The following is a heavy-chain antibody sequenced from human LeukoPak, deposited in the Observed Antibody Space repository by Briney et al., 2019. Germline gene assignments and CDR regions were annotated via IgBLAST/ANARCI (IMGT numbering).Heavy chain of an antibody. CDR2: IIPILGIA. V-gene: IGHV1-69*04. CDR3: ARDWEFWSGYYQEYYYYGMDV. J-gene: IGHJ6*02. CDR1: GGTFSSYA. D-gene: IGHD3-3*01. Sequence: GASVKVSCKASGGTFSSYAISWVRQAPGQGLEWMGRIIPILGIANYAQKFQGRVTITADKSTSTAYMELSSLRSEDTAAYYCARDWEFWSGYYQEYYYYGMDVWGQGTTVTVSS.